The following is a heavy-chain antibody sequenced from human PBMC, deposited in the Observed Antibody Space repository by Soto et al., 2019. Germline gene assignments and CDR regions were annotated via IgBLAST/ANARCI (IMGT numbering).Heavy chain of an antibody. J-gene: IGHJ4*02. CDR1: GGSFSGYY. CDR2: INHSGST. Sequence: QVQLQQWGAGLLKPSETLSLTCAVYGGSFSGYYWSWIRQPPGKGLEWIGEINHSGSTNYNPSLKSRVTISVDTSKNQFSPKLSYVTAADTAVYYCARGLGVVVVVVAATQGEYDYRGQGSLVTVSS. CDR3: ARGLGVVVVVVAATQGEYDY. V-gene: IGHV4-34*01. D-gene: IGHD2-15*01.